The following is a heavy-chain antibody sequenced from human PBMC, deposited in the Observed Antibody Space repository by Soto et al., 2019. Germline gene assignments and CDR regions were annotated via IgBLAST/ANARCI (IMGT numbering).Heavy chain of an antibody. V-gene: IGHV3-48*02. J-gene: IGHJ3*02. Sequence: EVQLVESGGGLVQPGGSLRLSCAASGFTFSSYSMKWVRQAAGKGLEWVSYISSSSSTIYYADSVKGRFTISRDNAKNSLYLQMNSLRDEDTAVYYCASGSDRGDAFDIWGEGTMVTVSS. D-gene: IGHD1-26*01. CDR2: ISSSSSTI. CDR3: ASGSDRGDAFDI. CDR1: GFTFSSYS.